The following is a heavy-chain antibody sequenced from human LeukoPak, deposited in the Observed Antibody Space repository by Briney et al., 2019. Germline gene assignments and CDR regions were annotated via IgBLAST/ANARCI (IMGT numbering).Heavy chain of an antibody. V-gene: IGHV3-9*01. CDR2: ISWNSGSI. J-gene: IGHJ4*02. Sequence: GGSLRLSCAASGFTFDDYAMHWVRQAPGKGLEWVSGISWNSGSIGYADSVKGRFTISRDNAKNSLYLQMNSLRAEDTALYYCAKDHGGCSNTSCYDYFDYWGQGTLVTVSS. CDR1: GFTFDDYA. D-gene: IGHD2-2*01. CDR3: AKDHGGCSNTSCYDYFDY.